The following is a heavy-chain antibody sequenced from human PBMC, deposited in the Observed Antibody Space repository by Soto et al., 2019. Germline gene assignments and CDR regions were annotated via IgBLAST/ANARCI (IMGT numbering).Heavy chain of an antibody. CDR2: IYHSGST. CDR1: GGSISSSNW. Sequence: QVQLQESGPGLVKPSGTLSLTCAVSGGSISSSNWWSWVRQPPGKGLEWIGEIYHSGSTNYNPSLSSRXXISGDKAKNQFSLKLRSVTAADTAVSYCARVVGGYYYGMDVGGQGTTVTVSS. CDR3: ARVVGGYYYGMDV. V-gene: IGHV4-4*02. D-gene: IGHD2-2*01. J-gene: IGHJ6*02.